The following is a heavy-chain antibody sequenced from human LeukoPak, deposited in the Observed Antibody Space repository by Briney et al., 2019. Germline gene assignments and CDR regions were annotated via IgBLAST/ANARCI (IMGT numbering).Heavy chain of an antibody. J-gene: IGHJ4*02. CDR1: GFTFSSYG. CDR3: ASGEPGGSIDY. V-gene: IGHV3-7*01. CDR2: IKQDGSEK. Sequence: GGSLRLSYAASGFTFSSYGMHWVRQAPGKGLEWVANIKQDGSEKYYVDSVKGRFTISRDNAKNSLYLQMNSLRAEDTAVYYCASGEPGGSIDYWGQGTLVTVSS. D-gene: IGHD1-14*01.